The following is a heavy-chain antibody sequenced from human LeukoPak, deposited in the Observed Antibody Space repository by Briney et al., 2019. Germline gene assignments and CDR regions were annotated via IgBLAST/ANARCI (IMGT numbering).Heavy chain of an antibody. CDR3: ARDLVLAAAGTCDY. V-gene: IGHV1-18*01. CDR2: ISAYNGNT. D-gene: IGHD6-13*01. CDR1: GYTFTSYG. Sequence: GASVKVSCKASGYTFTSYGISWVRQAPGQGLEWMGWISAYNGNTNYAQKLQGRVTMTTDTSTSAAYMELRSLRSDDTAVYYCARDLVLAAAGTCDYWGQGTLVTVSS. J-gene: IGHJ4*02.